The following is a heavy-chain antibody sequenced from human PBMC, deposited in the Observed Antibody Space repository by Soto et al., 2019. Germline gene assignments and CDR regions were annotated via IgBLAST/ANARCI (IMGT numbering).Heavy chain of an antibody. CDR2: IIPLLGIG. CDR3: AREEGYYNMGTCPVYYMDV. V-gene: IGHV1-69*08. CDR1: GGTLSSET. J-gene: IGHJ6*03. Sequence: QVQLVQSGPEVQKSGSSVKVSCKVSGGTLSSETISWLRQAPGQGLEWMGRIIPLLGIGNYAQKFQGRVTITEDISTNTGYMELSSLTSQDTAICYCAREEGYYNMGTCPVYYMDVWGNGTTVTVSS. D-gene: IGHD3-9*01.